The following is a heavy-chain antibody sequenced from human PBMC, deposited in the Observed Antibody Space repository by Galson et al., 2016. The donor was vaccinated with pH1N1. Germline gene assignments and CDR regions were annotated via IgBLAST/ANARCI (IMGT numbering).Heavy chain of an antibody. CDR1: GFTFSAFG. Sequence: SLRLSCAASGFTFSAFGMHWVRQAPGKGLELVAFIRFDGYDQNYGDSVKGRFTVSRDNSKNTVYLQMNSLRSEDTAVYYCTRQGGGSCTRNHCDNWFDSWGQGTLVAVSS. CDR3: TRQGGGSCTRNHCDNWFDS. V-gene: IGHV3-30*02. CDR2: IRFDGYDQ. J-gene: IGHJ5*01. D-gene: IGHD2-8*01.